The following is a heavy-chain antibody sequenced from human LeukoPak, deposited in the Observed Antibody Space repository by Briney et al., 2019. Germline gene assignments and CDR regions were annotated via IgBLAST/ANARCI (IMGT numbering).Heavy chain of an antibody. CDR3: AKDQGGYLDLAFDI. Sequence: PGGSLRLSCAASGFTFYSYAINWVRQTPGKGLEWVSTFSGSGGSIYYADSVKGRFTISRDNAKNSLYLQMNSLRAEDTALYYCAKDQGGYLDLAFDIWGQGTMVTVSS. CDR2: FSGSGGSI. J-gene: IGHJ3*02. CDR1: GFTFYSYA. V-gene: IGHV3-23*01. D-gene: IGHD3-22*01.